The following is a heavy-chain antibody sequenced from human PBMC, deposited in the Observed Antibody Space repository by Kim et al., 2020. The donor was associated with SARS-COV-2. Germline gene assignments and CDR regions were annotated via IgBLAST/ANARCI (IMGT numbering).Heavy chain of an antibody. CDR2: IRSKAYGGTT. Sequence: YAMSWFRQAPGKGLEWVGFIRSKAYGGTTEYAASVKGRFTISRDDSKSIAYLQMNSLKTEDTAVYYCTPYPPDCSSTSCDEKVDYWGQGTLAT. D-gene: IGHD2-2*01. CDR1: YA. CDR3: TPYPPDCSSTSCDEKVDY. J-gene: IGHJ4*02. V-gene: IGHV3-49*03.